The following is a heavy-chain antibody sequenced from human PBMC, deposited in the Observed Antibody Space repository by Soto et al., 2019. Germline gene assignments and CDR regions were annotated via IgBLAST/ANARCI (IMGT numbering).Heavy chain of an antibody. V-gene: IGHV1-18*01. CDR2: ISAYNGNT. CDR1: GYTFTSYG. CDR3: ARDSSANYYDFWSGYYSDFDY. D-gene: IGHD3-3*01. J-gene: IGHJ4*02. Sequence: GASVKVSCKASGYTFTSYGISWVRQAPGQGLEWMGWISAYNGNTNYAQKLQGRVTMTTDTSTSTAYMELRSLRSDDTAVYYCARDSSANYYDFWSGYYSDFDYWGQGTLVTVSS.